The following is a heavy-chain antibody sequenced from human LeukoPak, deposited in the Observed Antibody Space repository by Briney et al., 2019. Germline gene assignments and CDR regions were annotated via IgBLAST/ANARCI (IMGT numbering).Heavy chain of an antibody. CDR3: AISSIAARPKNAFDI. D-gene: IGHD6-6*01. J-gene: IGHJ3*02. CDR1: GGSISSYY. V-gene: IGHV4-59*08. Sequence: SETLSLTCTVSGGSISSYYWSWIRQPPGKGLEWIGYIYYSGSTNYNPSLKSRVTISVDTSKNQFSLKLSSVTAADTAVYYCAISSIAARPKNAFDIWGQGTMVTVSS. CDR2: IYYSGST.